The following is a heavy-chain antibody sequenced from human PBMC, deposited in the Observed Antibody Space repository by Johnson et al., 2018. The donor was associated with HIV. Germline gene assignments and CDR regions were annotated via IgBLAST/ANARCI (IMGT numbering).Heavy chain of an antibody. Sequence: MLLVESGGGVVRPGGSLRLSCAASGFTFDDYGMSWVRQVPGKGLEWVSGINWNGGNTGYVDSVKGRFTISRDNAKNSLYLQMNSLRAEDTALYYCASDRRYYGSGSYGGAFDIWGQGTLVTVS. J-gene: IGHJ3*02. CDR2: INWNGGNT. CDR1: GFTFDDYG. D-gene: IGHD3-10*01. V-gene: IGHV3-20*04. CDR3: ASDRRYYGSGSYGGAFDI.